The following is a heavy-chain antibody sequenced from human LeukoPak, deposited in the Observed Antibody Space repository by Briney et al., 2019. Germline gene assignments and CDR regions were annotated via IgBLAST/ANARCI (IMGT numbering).Heavy chain of an antibody. CDR3: ARVEYCSSTSCSLFDY. D-gene: IGHD2-2*01. J-gene: IGHJ4*02. CDR2: INPNSGGT. Sequence: ASAKVSCKASGYTFTGYYMHWVRQAPGQGLEWMGWINPNSGGTNYAQKFQGRVTMTRDTSISTAYMELSRLRSDDTAVYYCARVEYCSSTSCSLFDYWGQGTLVTVSS. V-gene: IGHV1-2*02. CDR1: GYTFTGYY.